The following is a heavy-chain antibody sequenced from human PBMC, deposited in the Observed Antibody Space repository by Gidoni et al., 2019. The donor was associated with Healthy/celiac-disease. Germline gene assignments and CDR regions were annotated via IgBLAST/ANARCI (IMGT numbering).Heavy chain of an antibody. Sequence: EVQLVQSGVEVKKPGDSLRISCKGFGSIFTSHWISWVRQMPGKGLEWMGRIDPSDSYTNYSPSFEGHVTISADKSINTAYLQWSSLKASDTAMYYCARRYYDSTGSNFDYWGQGTVVTVSS. V-gene: IGHV5-10-1*03. CDR1: GSIFTSHW. J-gene: IGHJ4*02. D-gene: IGHD3-22*01. CDR2: IDPSDSYT. CDR3: ARRYYDSTGSNFDY.